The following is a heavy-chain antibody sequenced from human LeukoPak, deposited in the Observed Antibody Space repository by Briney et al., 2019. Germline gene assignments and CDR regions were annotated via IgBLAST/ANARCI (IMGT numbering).Heavy chain of an antibody. D-gene: IGHD3-10*01. CDR2: ISYDGSYK. V-gene: IGHV3-30-3*01. CDR1: GFTFSSYA. J-gene: IGHJ5*02. CDR3: ARGISMVRGVISSYNWFDP. Sequence: PGRSLRLSCAASGFTFSSYAMHWVRQAPGKGLEWVAVISYDGSYKYHADSVKGRFTISRDNSRNTLYLQMNSLRAEDTAVYYCARGISMVRGVISSYNWFDPWGQGTLVTVSS.